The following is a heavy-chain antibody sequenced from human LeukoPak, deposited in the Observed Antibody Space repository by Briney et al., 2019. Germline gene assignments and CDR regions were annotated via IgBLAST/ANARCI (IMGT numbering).Heavy chain of an antibody. D-gene: IGHD1-14*01. CDR2: IWHDGSNK. CDR3: ARDPDRSTYGMDV. J-gene: IGHJ6*02. V-gene: IGHV3-33*08. CDR1: GFTFSSYA. Sequence: GGSLRLSCAASGFTFSSYAMHWVRQAPGKGLEWVAVIWHDGSNKYYTDSVKGRFIISRDNSKNSLYLQMNSLRVEDTAVYYCARDPDRSTYGMDVWGQGTTVTVSS.